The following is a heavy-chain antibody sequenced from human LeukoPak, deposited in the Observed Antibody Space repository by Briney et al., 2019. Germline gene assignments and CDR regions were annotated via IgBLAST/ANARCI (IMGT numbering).Heavy chain of an antibody. Sequence: GGSLRLSCAASGFTFSSYAMSWVRQAPGKGLEWVSAISGSGGSTYYTDSVKGRFTISRDNSKNTLYLQMNSLRAEDTAVYYCATGSGTSNAPLDYWGQGTLVTVSS. CDR3: ATGSGTSNAPLDY. J-gene: IGHJ4*02. CDR2: ISGSGGST. CDR1: GFTFSSYA. V-gene: IGHV3-23*01. D-gene: IGHD1-1*01.